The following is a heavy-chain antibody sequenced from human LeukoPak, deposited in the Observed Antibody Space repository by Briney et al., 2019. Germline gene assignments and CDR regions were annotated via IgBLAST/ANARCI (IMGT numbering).Heavy chain of an antibody. V-gene: IGHV4-34*01. D-gene: IGHD3-10*01. J-gene: IGHJ6*03. Sequence: PSETLSLTCAVYGGSFSGYYWSWIRQPPGKGLEWIGEINHSGSTNYNPSLTSRVTISVDTSKNQFSLKLSSVTAADTAVYYCARAHYYGSGSYYRMNYYYYMDVWGKGTTVTVSS. CDR2: INHSGST. CDR3: ARAHYYGSGSYYRMNYYYYMDV. CDR1: GGSFSGYY.